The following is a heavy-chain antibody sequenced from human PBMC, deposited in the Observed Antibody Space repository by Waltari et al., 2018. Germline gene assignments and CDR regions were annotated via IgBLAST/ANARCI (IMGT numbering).Heavy chain of an antibody. CDR2: IYYSGST. Sequence: QLQLQESGPGLVKPSETLSLTCTVSGGSISSSSYYWGGIRRPPGKGLEWFGSIYYSGSTYCTPSQNSRVTISVDTSKNQFSLKLSSLTAADTAVYFCARHVLGPYYNTILPPNYWGQGTLVTVSS. J-gene: IGHJ4*03. V-gene: IGHV4-39*01. D-gene: IGHD3-22*01. CDR3: ARHVLGPYYNTILPPNY. CDR1: GGSISSSSYY.